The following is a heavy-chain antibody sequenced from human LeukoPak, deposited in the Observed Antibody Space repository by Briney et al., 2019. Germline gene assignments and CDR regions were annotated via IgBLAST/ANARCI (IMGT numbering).Heavy chain of an antibody. J-gene: IGHJ6*02. Sequence: SETLSLTCTVSGGSISSGGYYWSRIRQHPGKGLEWIGYIYYSGSTYYNPSLKSRVTISVDTSKNQFSLKLSSVTAADTAVYYCARAQAGDYGDPEYYYYGMDVWGQGTTVTVSS. CDR3: ARAQAGDYGDPEYYYYGMDV. CDR2: IYYSGST. V-gene: IGHV4-31*03. D-gene: IGHD4-17*01. CDR1: GGSISSGGYY.